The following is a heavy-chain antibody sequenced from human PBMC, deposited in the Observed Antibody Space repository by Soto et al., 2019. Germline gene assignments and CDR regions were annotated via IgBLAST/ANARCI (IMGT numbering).Heavy chain of an antibody. V-gene: IGHV4-59*11. CDR3: AFGFYCCVDRRDRHSFPTRRSSDL. CDR1: GISMSGHF. D-gene: IGHD3-3*01. Sequence: ASETLSLTCTVSGISMSGHFWSWMRQPPGKGLEWIGYGYYSGSTLYNPSLKSRVTISLDTSKNHFSLRLSSVTSADTAVYYCAFGFYCCVDRRDRHSFPTRRSSDL. CDR2: GYYSGST. J-gene: IGHJ2*01.